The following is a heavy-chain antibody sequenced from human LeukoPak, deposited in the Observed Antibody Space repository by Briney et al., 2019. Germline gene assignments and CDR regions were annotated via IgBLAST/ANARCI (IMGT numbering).Heavy chain of an antibody. CDR3: AKDPSTWYTYGIDY. V-gene: IGHV3-64*04. D-gene: IGHD6-13*01. J-gene: IGHJ4*02. CDR1: GFIFSNFA. Sequence: GGSLRLSCSASGFIFSNFAMHWVRQAPGKGLQYVSAISSNGGSTYYADSVKGRFTISRDNSKNTLYLQMNSLRAEDTAVYYCAKDPSTWYTYGIDYWGQGTLVTVSS. CDR2: ISSNGGST.